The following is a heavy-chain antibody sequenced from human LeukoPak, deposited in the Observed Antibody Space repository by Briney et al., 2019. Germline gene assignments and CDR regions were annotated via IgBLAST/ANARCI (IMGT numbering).Heavy chain of an antibody. CDR3: ASYIAVAGTAGAFDI. V-gene: IGHV5-51*01. D-gene: IGHD6-19*01. J-gene: IGHJ3*02. CDR1: GYSFTYW. CDR2: IYSGDSHT. Sequence: GESLQISCKGSGYSFTYWIGWVRQMPGKGLEWMGIIYSGDSHTKYSPSFQGQVTISADKSISTAYLQWSSLKASDTAMYYCASYIAVAGTAGAFDIWGQGTMVTVSS.